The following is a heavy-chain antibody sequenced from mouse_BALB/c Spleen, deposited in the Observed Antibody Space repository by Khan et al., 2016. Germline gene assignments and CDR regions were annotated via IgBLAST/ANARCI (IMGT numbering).Heavy chain of an antibody. CDR1: GYTFTSYY. Sequence: QVQLQQSGAELVKPGASVKLSCKASGYTFTSYYMYWVKQRPGQGLEWIGEINPSNGGTNFNEKFKSKATLTVDKSSSTAYMQLSSLTSEDYAVYGCTRTRYSYAKEYWSQGTSVTVSS. D-gene: IGHD2-14*01. V-gene: IGHV1S81*02. CDR2: INPSNGGT. CDR3: TRTRYSYAKEY. J-gene: IGHJ4*01.